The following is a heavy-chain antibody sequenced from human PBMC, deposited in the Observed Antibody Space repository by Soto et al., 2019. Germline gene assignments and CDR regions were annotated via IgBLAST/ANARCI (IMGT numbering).Heavy chain of an antibody. J-gene: IGHJ6*02. CDR3: AEGEFVRYCISTSCYAVSYYGMDV. CDR2: IIPIFGTA. D-gene: IGHD2-2*01. V-gene: IGHV1-69*13. CDR1: GGTFGSYA. Sequence: ASVKVSCKASGGTFGSYAISWVRQAPGQGLEWMGGIIPIFGTANYAQKFQGRVTITADESTSTAYMELSSLRSEDTAVYYCAEGEFVRYCISTSCYAVSYYGMDVWGQGTTVTVSS.